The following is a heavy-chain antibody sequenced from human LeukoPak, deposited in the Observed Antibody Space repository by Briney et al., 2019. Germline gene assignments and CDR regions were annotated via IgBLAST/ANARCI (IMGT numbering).Heavy chain of an antibody. J-gene: IGHJ4*02. Sequence: GRSLRLSCAASGFTFSNYGMHWVRQAPGKGLEWVAVMSYDGSNQYYADSVKGRFTISRDNPKNTLYLQMSSLRVEDTAVYYCAKALRRLTLVRGPMGLDYWGQGTLVTVSS. CDR2: MSYDGSNQ. V-gene: IGHV3-30*18. D-gene: IGHD3-10*01. CDR3: AKALRRLTLVRGPMGLDY. CDR1: GFTFSNYG.